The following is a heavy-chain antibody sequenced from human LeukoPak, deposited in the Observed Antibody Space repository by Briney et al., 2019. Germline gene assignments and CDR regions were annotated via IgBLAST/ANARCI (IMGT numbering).Heavy chain of an antibody. V-gene: IGHV3-23*01. CDR3: AKDRRYCSGGSCYSALDY. CDR2: ISGSGGNT. J-gene: IGHJ4*02. D-gene: IGHD2-15*01. CDR1: GFTFSSYG. Sequence: PGGSLRLSCAASGFTFSSYGMSWVRQAPGKGLEWVSSISGSGGNTYYADSVKGRFTISRDNSKNTLYLQMNSLRAEDTAIYYCAKDRRYCSGGSCYSALDYWGQGTLVTVSS.